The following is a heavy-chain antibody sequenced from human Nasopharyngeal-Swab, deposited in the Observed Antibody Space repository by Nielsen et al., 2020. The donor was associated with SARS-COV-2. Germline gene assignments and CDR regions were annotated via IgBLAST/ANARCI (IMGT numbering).Heavy chain of an antibody. CDR2: ISAYNGNT. J-gene: IGHJ4*02. D-gene: IGHD2-15*01. Sequence: ASVKVSCKASGYTFTSYGFSWVRQAPGQGLEWLGWISAYNGNTDYAQKLQGRVTMTTDTSTNTAYMELRSLRSDDTAVYYCARDGRLVVVATTTRSHFDYWGQGTLVTVSS. V-gene: IGHV1-18*01. CDR3: ARDGRLVVVATTTRSHFDY. CDR1: GYTFTSYG.